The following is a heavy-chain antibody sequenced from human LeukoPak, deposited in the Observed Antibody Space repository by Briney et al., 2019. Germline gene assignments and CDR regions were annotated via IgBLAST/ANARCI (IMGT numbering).Heavy chain of an antibody. D-gene: IGHD5-18*01. V-gene: IGHV4-59*12. J-gene: IGHJ4*02. Sequence: SETLSLTCTVSGGSISSYYWSWIRQPPGKGLEWIGYIYYSGSTNYNPSLKSRVTISVDTSKNQFSLKLSSVTAADTAVYYCAREALRGYSYGSTGDYWGQGTLVTVSS. CDR3: AREALRGYSYGSTGDY. CDR2: IYYSGST. CDR1: GGSISSYY.